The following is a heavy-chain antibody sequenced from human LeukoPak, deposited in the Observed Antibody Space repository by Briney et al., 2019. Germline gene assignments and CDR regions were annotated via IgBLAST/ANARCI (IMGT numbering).Heavy chain of an antibody. CDR3: ASGYYYGAGSASGDYFDY. CDR1: GYTLTSYG. CDR2: ISAYNGNT. D-gene: IGHD3-10*01. V-gene: IGHV1-18*01. J-gene: IGHJ4*02. Sequence: ASVKVSCKASGYTLTSYGINWVRQAPGQRLEWMGWISAYNGNTNYPQNLQGRITMTADTSTSTAYMELRSLRSDDTAVYYCASGYYYGAGSASGDYFDYWGPGTLVTVSS.